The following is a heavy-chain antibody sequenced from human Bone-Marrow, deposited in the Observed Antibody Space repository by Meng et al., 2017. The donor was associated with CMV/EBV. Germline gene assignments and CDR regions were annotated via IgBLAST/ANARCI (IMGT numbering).Heavy chain of an antibody. Sequence: SVKVSCKASGGTFSSYAISWVRQAPGQGLEWMGWINPNSGGTNYAQKFQGRVTITTDESTSTAYMELSSLRSEDTAVYYCARDGCSSTSCYTGVPYNWFDPWGQGTLVTVSS. J-gene: IGHJ5*02. CDR2: INPNSGGT. CDR3: ARDGCSSTSCYTGVPYNWFDP. CDR1: GGTFSSYA. D-gene: IGHD2-2*02. V-gene: IGHV1-69*05.